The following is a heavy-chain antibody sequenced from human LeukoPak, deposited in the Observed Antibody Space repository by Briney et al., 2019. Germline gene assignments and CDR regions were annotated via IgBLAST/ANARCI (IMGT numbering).Heavy chain of an antibody. CDR2: TRNKANRYTT. Sequence: GGSLRLSCAASGFSLSDHYIDWVRQAPGKGLEWVGRTRNKANRYTTEYAASVKGRFTISRDNSKNTLYLQMNSLRAEDTAVYYCAREGYCSSTSCYTLGDAFDIWGQGTMVTVSS. D-gene: IGHD2-2*02. CDR1: GFSLSDHY. CDR3: AREGYCSSTSCYTLGDAFDI. J-gene: IGHJ3*02. V-gene: IGHV3-72*01.